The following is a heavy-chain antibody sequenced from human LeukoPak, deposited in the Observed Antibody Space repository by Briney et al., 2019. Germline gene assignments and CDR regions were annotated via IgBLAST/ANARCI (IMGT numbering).Heavy chain of an antibody. J-gene: IGHJ4*02. CDR2: IYSSGST. CDR1: GGSISSFY. CDR3: ARVAVIASSSNWYFDY. Sequence: PSETLSLTCTVSGGSISSFYWSWIRQSPGKGLEWIGYIYSSGSTNYNPSLTSRVTISVDTSKNQFSLKLSSVTAADTAVYYCARVAVIASSSNWYFDYWGQGTLVTVSS. D-gene: IGHD6-13*01. V-gene: IGHV4-59*01.